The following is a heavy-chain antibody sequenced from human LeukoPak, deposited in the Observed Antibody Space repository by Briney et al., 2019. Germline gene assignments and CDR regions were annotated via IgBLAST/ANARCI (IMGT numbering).Heavy chain of an antibody. Sequence: ASVTVSCTASGYTFTSYGISWVRQAPGQGLEWMGWISAYNGNTNYAQKLQGRVTMTTDTSTSTAYMELRSLRSDDTAVYYCAREYVYGDYQVEGWGQGTLVTVSS. CDR3: AREYVYGDYQVEG. V-gene: IGHV1-18*01. CDR2: ISAYNGNT. D-gene: IGHD4-17*01. J-gene: IGHJ4*02. CDR1: GYTFTSYG.